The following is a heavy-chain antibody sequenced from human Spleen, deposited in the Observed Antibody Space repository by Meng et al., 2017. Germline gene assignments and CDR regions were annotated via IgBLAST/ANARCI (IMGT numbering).Heavy chain of an antibody. V-gene: IGHV4-59*01. CDR1: GGSINPYY. CDR3: ARGFADSSGYYTRIFDY. Sequence: ESLKISCTVSGGSINPYYWSWIRQPPGKGLEWIGYIYYTGTTSYNPSLKSRVTISVDTSKNQFSLKLSSVTAADTAVYYCARGFADSSGYYTRIFDYWGQGTLVTVSS. CDR2: IYYTGTT. J-gene: IGHJ4*02. D-gene: IGHD3-22*01.